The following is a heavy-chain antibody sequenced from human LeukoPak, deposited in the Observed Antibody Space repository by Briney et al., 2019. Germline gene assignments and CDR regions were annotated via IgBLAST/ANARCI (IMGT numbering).Heavy chain of an antibody. Sequence: PSETLSLTCTVSGGSISSGGYYWSWIRQHPGKGLEWIGYIYYSGSTNYNPSLKSRVTISVDTSKNQFSLKLSSVTAADTAVYYCARLEGCSSTSCYTWWFDPWGQGTLVTVSS. D-gene: IGHD2-2*02. CDR3: ARLEGCSSTSCYTWWFDP. CDR1: GGSISSGGYY. J-gene: IGHJ5*02. V-gene: IGHV4-61*08. CDR2: IYYSGST.